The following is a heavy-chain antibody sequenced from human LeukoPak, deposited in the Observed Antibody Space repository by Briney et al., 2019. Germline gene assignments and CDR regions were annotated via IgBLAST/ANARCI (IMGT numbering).Heavy chain of an antibody. J-gene: IGHJ4*02. V-gene: IGHV3-23*01. D-gene: IGHD4-17*01. CDR1: GFTFSSFW. CDR3: AKSILMTTVTTYYFDY. CDR2: MSGSGGST. Sequence: GGSLRLSCAASGFTFSSFWMSWVRQAPGKGLEWVSVMSGSGGSTYYADSVKGRSTISRDNSKNTLYLQMNSLRAEDTAVYYCAKSILMTTVTTYYFDYWGQGTLVTVSS.